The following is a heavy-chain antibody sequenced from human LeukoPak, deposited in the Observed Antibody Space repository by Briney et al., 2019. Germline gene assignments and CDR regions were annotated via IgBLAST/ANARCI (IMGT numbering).Heavy chain of an antibody. CDR2: ISGSGGST. Sequence: GGSLRLSCAASGFTFSSYAMSWVRQAPGKGLEWVSAISGSGGSTYYADSVKGRFTIPRDNSKNTLYLQMNSLRAEDTAVYYCAKADCSGGSCYRHFDYWGQGTLVTVSS. J-gene: IGHJ4*02. CDR1: GFTFSSYA. CDR3: AKADCSGGSCYRHFDY. V-gene: IGHV3-23*01. D-gene: IGHD2-15*01.